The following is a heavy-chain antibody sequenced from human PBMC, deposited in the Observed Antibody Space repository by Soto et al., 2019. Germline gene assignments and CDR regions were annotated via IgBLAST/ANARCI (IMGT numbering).Heavy chain of an antibody. CDR2: IWYDGSNK. J-gene: IGHJ3*02. CDR1: GFTFSSYG. Sequence: GGSLRLSCAASGFTFSSYGMHWVRQAPGKGLEWVAVIWYDGSNKYYADSVKGRFTISRDNSKNTLYLQMNSLRAEDTAVYYCARGYYGDYVLLSDAFDIWGQGTMVTVSS. D-gene: IGHD4-17*01. V-gene: IGHV3-33*01. CDR3: ARGYYGDYVLLSDAFDI.